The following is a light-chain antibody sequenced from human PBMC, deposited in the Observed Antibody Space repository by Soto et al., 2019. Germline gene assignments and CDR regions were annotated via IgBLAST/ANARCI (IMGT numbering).Light chain of an antibody. J-gene: IGLJ3*02. V-gene: IGLV1-47*01. CDR1: SSNIGSNY. CDR2: RSY. Sequence: QSVLTQPPSVSGTPGQRVTISCSGSSSNIGSNYVYWFQQVPGSAPKLLIYRSYQRPSGVPDRFSGSKSGTSASLAISGLRSEDEADYYCAAWDDSRSGYWVFGVGTKVTVL. CDR3: AAWDDSRSGYWV.